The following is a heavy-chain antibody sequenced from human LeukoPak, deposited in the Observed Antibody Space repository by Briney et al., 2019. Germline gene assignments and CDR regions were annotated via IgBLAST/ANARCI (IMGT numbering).Heavy chain of an antibody. CDR3: ARVIDIVVVPAAIGYNWFDP. Sequence: PSETLPLTCAVYGGSFSGYYWSWIRQPPGKGLEWIGEINHSGSTNYNPSLKSRVTISVDTSKNQFSLKLSSVTAADTAVYYCARVIDIVVVPAAIGYNWFDPWGQGTLVTVSS. CDR2: INHSGST. V-gene: IGHV4-34*01. J-gene: IGHJ5*02. CDR1: GGSFSGYY. D-gene: IGHD2-2*02.